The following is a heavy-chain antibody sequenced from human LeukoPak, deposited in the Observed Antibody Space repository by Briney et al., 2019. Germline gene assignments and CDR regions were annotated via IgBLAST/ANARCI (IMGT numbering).Heavy chain of an antibody. Sequence: PGGSLRLSCAASGFTFSSYSMNWVRQAPGKGLEWVSYISSSSSTIYYADSVKGRFTISRDNAKNSLYLQMNSLRAEDTAVYYCARAGDYYGSGSYYTRRDFDYWGQGTLVTVSS. CDR3: ARAGDYYGSGSYYTRRDFDY. CDR2: ISSSSSTI. J-gene: IGHJ4*02. D-gene: IGHD3-10*01. V-gene: IGHV3-48*01. CDR1: GFTFSSYS.